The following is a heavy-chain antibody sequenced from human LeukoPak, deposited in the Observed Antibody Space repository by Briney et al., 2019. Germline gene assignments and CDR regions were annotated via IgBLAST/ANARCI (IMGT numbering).Heavy chain of an antibody. CDR2: INPSGGST. Sequence: ASVKVSCKASGNTFTSYYMHWVRQAPGQGLEWMGIINPSGGSTSYAQKFQGRVAMTRDTSTSTVYMELSSLRSEDTAVYYCARFPSGGSYYDYWGQGTLVTVSS. CDR1: GNTFTSYY. J-gene: IGHJ4*02. V-gene: IGHV1-46*01. D-gene: IGHD2-15*01. CDR3: ARFPSGGSYYDY.